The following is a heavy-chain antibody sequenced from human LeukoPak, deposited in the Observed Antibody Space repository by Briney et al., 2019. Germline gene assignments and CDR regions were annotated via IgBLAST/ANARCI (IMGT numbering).Heavy chain of an antibody. J-gene: IGHJ4*02. D-gene: IGHD5-12*01. CDR1: GFSFSSYW. CDR3: VREGRVSGYDFDY. Sequence: PGGSLRLSCGASGFSFSSYWMHWVRQAPGKGLVWVSRINSDGSSTTYADSVKGRLTISRDNAKNTLYLQMNSLRAEDTAVYYCVREGRVSGYDFDYWGQGTLVTVSS. CDR2: INSDGSST. V-gene: IGHV3-74*01.